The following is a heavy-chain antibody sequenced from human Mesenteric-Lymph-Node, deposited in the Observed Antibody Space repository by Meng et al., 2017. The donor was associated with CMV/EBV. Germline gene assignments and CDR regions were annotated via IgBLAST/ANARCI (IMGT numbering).Heavy chain of an antibody. Sequence: ASVKVSCKASGYTFTGYYMHWVRQAPGQGLEWMGWINPNSGGTNYAQKFQGRVTMTRDTSISTAYMELSRLRSDDTAVYYCARVGYCSSTICSLFDYWGQGTLVTVSS. CDR3: ARVGYCSSTICSLFDY. CDR1: GYTFTGYY. V-gene: IGHV1-2*02. CDR2: INPNSGGT. J-gene: IGHJ4*02. D-gene: IGHD2-2*03.